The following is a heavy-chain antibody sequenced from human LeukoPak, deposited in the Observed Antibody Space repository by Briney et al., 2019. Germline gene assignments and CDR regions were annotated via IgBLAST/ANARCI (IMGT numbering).Heavy chain of an antibody. J-gene: IGHJ4*02. D-gene: IGHD6-19*01. Sequence: ASVKVSCKASGYTFTGYYMHWVRQAPGQGLEWVGWINPKSGGTNYAQKFQGRVTMTSDTSITTVYMELSRLRSGDTAVYYCARRVFSGWGYFFDYWGQGTLVTVSS. CDR2: INPKSGGT. CDR1: GYTFTGYY. CDR3: ARRVFSGWGYFFDY. V-gene: IGHV1-2*02.